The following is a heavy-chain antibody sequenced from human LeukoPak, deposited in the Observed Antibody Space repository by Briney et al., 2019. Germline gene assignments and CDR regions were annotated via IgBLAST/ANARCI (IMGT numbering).Heavy chain of an antibody. Sequence: PGGSLRLSCAATGFTVSSNYMSWVRQAPGKGLEWVSSFYSGGSTYYADSVKGRFTISRDNARNSLYLQMDSLRAEDTAVYYCARDSKYYSYYYMDVWGKGTTVTVSS. CDR1: GFTVSSNY. CDR3: ARDSKYYSYYYMDV. V-gene: IGHV3-53*01. J-gene: IGHJ6*03. CDR2: FYSGGST.